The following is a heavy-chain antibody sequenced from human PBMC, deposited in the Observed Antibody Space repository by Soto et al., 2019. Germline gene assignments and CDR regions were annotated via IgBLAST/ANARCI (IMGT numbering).Heavy chain of an antibody. V-gene: IGHV4-59*08. CDR1: GGSISSYY. J-gene: IGHJ4*02. CDR3: ARSYCGGDCSTDY. Sequence: QVQLQESGPGLVKPSETLSLTCTVSGGSISSYYWSWIRQPPGKGLEWIGYIYYSGSTNYNPSPKRRVTIAVDTSKNQVSLKLSSVTAADPAVYYCARSYCGGDCSTDYWGQGTLVTVSS. CDR2: IYYSGST. D-gene: IGHD2-21*02.